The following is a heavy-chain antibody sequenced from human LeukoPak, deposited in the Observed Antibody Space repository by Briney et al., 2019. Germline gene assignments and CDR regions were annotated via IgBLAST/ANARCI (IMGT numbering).Heavy chain of an antibody. CDR3: LRDRRDGYIA. V-gene: IGHV3-53*01. D-gene: IGHD5-24*01. J-gene: IGHJ5*02. CDR2: IYRGGST. CDR1: GFSVSGNY. Sequence: GGSLRLSCAASGFSVSGNYMSWVRQAPGKGLEWVSVIYRGGSTFYADSVKGRFTISRDNSNNILYLQMNSLRDEDTAIYYCLRDRRDGYIAWGQGTLVTVSS.